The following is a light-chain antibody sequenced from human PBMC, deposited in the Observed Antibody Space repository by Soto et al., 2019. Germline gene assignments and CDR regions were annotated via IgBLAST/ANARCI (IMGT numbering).Light chain of an antibody. J-gene: IGKJ1*01. CDR2: GAA. Sequence: DIVLTQSPGSLSLSPGERATLSCRASQSVDSSFFAWYQQKPGQAPRLLIYGAAKRATGTPDRISGSGSGTDFTLTITRLEPEDFAVYYCQQYVSSLTFGQGTKVEIK. V-gene: IGKV3-20*01. CDR3: QQYVSSLT. CDR1: QSVDSSF.